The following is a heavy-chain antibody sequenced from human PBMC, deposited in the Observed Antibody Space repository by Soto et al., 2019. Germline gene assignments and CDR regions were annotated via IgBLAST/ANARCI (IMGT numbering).Heavy chain of an antibody. CDR1: GFTFSSYA. CDR3: ARGGRYFDWLLGTH. J-gene: IGHJ4*02. D-gene: IGHD3-9*01. CDR2: ISYDGSNK. V-gene: IGHV3-30-3*01. Sequence: GGSLRLSCAASGFTFSSYAMHWGRQAPGKGLEWVAVISYDGSNKYYADSVKGRFTISRDNSKNTLYLQMNSLRAEDTAVYYCARGGRYFDWLLGTHWDQGTLVTVSS.